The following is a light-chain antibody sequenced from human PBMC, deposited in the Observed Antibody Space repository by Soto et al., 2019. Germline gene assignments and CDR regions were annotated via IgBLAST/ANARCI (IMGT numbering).Light chain of an antibody. CDR3: QDSSTSPWP. J-gene: IGKJ1*01. Sequence: IVFTQSACTLSLSPGERATLSCRASPSVGSTYLAWYQQKPGQAPRLLIYATSFRATGIPDRFRGSGSGTDFTLTISSLEPEDSAVYYCQDSSTSPWPFGQGTKVDIK. CDR2: ATS. V-gene: IGKV3-20*01. CDR1: PSVGSTY.